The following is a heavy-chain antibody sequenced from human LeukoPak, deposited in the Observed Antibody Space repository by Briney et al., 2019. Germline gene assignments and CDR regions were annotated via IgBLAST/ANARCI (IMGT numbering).Heavy chain of an antibody. Sequence: PGGSLRLSCAASGFTFSSYWMSWVRQAPGKGLEWVANIKQDGSENFYVDSVKGRFTISRDNAKNSLYLQMNSLRAEDTAVYYCAREFYGDYNDAFDIWGQGTMATVSS. CDR1: GFTFSSYW. D-gene: IGHD4-17*01. CDR2: IKQDGSEN. J-gene: IGHJ3*02. V-gene: IGHV3-7*01. CDR3: AREFYGDYNDAFDI.